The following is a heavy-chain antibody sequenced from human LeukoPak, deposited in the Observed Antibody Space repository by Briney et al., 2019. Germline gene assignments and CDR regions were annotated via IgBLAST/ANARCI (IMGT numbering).Heavy chain of an antibody. CDR3: VKDATTIGLDGMDV. J-gene: IGHJ6*02. D-gene: IGHD1-14*01. V-gene: IGHV3-23*01. CDR2: ISGSGGST. CDR1: GFTFSSYA. Sequence: GGSLRLSCIVSGFTFSSYAMSWVRQAPGKGPEWVSAISGSGGSTYYAESVKGRFTISRDNSKNTLFLQMNSLRAEDTAVYYCVKDATTIGLDGMDVWGQGTTVTVSS.